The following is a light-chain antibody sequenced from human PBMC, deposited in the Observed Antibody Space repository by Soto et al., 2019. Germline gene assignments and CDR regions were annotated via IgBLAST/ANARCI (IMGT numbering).Light chain of an antibody. CDR1: SFNIRAGYD. CDR3: QSYDSSLSGYVV. V-gene: IGLV1-40*01. CDR2: GNS. J-gene: IGLJ2*01. Sequence: QSVLTQPPSVSGAPGQRVTISCTRSSFNIRAGYDVHWYQQLPGTAPKLLIYGNSNRPSGVPDRFSGSKSGTSASLAITGLQAEDEADYYCQSYDSSLSGYVVFGGGTKVTV.